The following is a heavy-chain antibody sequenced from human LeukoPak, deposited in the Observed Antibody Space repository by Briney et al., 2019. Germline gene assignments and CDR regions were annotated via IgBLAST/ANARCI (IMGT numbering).Heavy chain of an antibody. CDR3: ARKAVYYYGMDV. D-gene: IGHD6-19*01. CDR1: GFSVNRNY. J-gene: IGHJ6*02. CDR2: IYPGGST. V-gene: IGHV3-53*01. Sequence: PGGSLRLSCAASGFSVNRNYMSWVRQAPGKGLEWVSVIYPGGSTYYAESVKGRFTISRDNSKNTLFLQTNSLRAEDTAMYYCARKAVYYYGMDVWGQGTAVTVSS.